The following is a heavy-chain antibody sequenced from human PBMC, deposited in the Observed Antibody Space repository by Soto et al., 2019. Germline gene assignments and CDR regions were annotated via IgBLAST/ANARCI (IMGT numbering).Heavy chain of an antibody. V-gene: IGHV4-39*01. CDR1: GGSISSNRNY. CDR2: IYYSGTT. D-gene: IGHD3-10*01. Sequence: ETLSLTCTVSGGSISSNRNYWGWIRQPPGEGLEWIGTIYYSGTTFYDPSLKSRVTISIDTSKNQLSLKLSSVTAADTAVYYCARRNYPYYFDYWDQGILVTVSS. J-gene: IGHJ4*02. CDR3: ARRNYPYYFDY.